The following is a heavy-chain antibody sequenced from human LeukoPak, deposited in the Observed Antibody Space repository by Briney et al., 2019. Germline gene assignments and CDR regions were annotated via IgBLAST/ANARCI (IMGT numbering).Heavy chain of an antibody. V-gene: IGHV3-30*03. CDR1: GFTFSSHG. D-gene: IGHD5-12*01. CDR2: ISYDGSNK. CDR3: ATDGGYAADY. Sequence: PGRSLRLSCAASGFTFSSHGMHWVRQAPGKGLEWVAVISYDGSNKYYADSVKGRFTISRDNSKNTLYLQMNSLRAEDTAVYYCATDGGYAADYWGQGTLVTVSS. J-gene: IGHJ4*02.